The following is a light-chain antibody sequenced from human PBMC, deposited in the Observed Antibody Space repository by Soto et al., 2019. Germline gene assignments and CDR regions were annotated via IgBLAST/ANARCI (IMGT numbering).Light chain of an antibody. J-gene: IGKJ4*01. CDR1: QSISTK. V-gene: IGKV3-15*01. CDR2: GAP. CDR3: QEYNDWRPIT. Sequence: IVMTQSPATLSVSPGERATLSCRASQSISTKLAWYQQKPGQAPRLLIYGAPTRATGIPVRFSGSGSGTEFTLTITSLQFEDFAVYYCQEYNDWRPITFGGGTKVDIK.